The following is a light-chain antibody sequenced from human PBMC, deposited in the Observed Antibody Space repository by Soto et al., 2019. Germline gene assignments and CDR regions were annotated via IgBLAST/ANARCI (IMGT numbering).Light chain of an antibody. CDR1: QGISSW. CDR2: AAS. V-gene: IGKV1-12*01. Sequence: DSQMTQSPSSVSASVGDRVPITCRASQGISSWLAWYQQKPGKAPKLLIYAASSLQSGVPSRFSGSGSGTDFTLTNSSLQPDDLAAYYCPQANSVPITFGGGTKVDIK. CDR3: PQANSVPIT. J-gene: IGKJ4*01.